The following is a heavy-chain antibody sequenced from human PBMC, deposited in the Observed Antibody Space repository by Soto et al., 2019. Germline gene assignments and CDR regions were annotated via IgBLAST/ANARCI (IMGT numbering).Heavy chain of an antibody. CDR2: IYYSGST. CDR3: ARWPQLEPRLDY. J-gene: IGHJ4*02. CDR1: GGSISSGGYY. V-gene: IGHV4-31*03. Sequence: TLSLTCTVSGGSISSGGYYWSWIRQHPGKGLEWIGYIYYSGSTYYNPSLKSRVTISVDTSKNQFSLKLSSVTAADTAVYYCARWPQLEPRLDYWGQGTLVTVS. D-gene: IGHD1-1*01.